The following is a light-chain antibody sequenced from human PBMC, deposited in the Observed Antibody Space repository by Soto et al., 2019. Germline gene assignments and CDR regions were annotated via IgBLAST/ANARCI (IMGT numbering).Light chain of an antibody. V-gene: IGKV3D-20*02. CDR3: QQRSTWPLT. Sequence: EIVLTQSPATLSLSPGERATLSCRASQSVSSSYLAWYQQKPGQAPRLLIYGASSRATGIPDRFSGSGSGTDFTLTISDVQPDDSATYYCQQRSTWPLTFGGGTKVDIK. CDR1: QSVSSSY. J-gene: IGKJ4*01. CDR2: GAS.